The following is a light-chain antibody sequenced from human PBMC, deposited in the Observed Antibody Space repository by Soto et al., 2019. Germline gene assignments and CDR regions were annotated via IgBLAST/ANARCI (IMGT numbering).Light chain of an antibody. J-gene: IGLJ1*01. V-gene: IGLV2-11*01. CDR2: DVS. Sequence: QSVLTQPRSVSGSPGQSVTISCTGTSSDVGSYKDVSWYQHHPGKVPKLMIYDVSERPSGVPDRFSGSKSGNTASLTISGLQAEDEANYYCCAYADTFYVFGTGTKV. CDR3: CAYADTFYV. CDR1: SSDVGSYKD.